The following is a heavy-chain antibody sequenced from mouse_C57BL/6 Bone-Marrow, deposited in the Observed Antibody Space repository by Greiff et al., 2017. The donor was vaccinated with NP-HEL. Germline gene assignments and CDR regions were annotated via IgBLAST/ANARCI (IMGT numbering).Heavy chain of an antibody. D-gene: IGHD2-4*01. CDR2: IYPGSGST. Sequence: QVQLQQPGAGLVKPGASVKMSCKASGYTFTSYWITWVKQRPGQGLEWIGDIYPGSGSTNYNEKFKSKATLTVDTSSSTAYMQLSSLTSEDSAVYYCARRGLRRRSYAMDYWGQGTSVTVSS. V-gene: IGHV1-55*01. CDR3: ARRGLRRRSYAMDY. CDR1: GYTFTSYW. J-gene: IGHJ4*01.